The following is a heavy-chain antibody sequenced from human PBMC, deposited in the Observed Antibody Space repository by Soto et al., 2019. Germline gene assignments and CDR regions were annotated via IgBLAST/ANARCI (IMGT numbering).Heavy chain of an antibody. CDR3: ARHSGYDYVFDY. V-gene: IGHV1-2*02. J-gene: IGHJ4*02. Sequence: QVQLVQSGAEVKKPGASVKVSCKSSGYTFTGYYIHWVRQAPGQGLEWMGWINPNNGDTNYAQKFQGRVSMTRDKSTSTAYMELSSLRFDDTAVYYCARHSGYDYVFDYWGQGTLVTVSS. CDR2: INPNNGDT. D-gene: IGHD5-12*01. CDR1: GYTFTGYY.